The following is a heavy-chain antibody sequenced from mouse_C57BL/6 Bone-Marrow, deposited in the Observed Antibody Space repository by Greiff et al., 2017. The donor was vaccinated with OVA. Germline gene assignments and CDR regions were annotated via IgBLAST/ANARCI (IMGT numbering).Heavy chain of an antibody. CDR3: ARRGDGYDGYAMDY. V-gene: IGHV1-72*01. J-gene: IGHJ4*01. Sequence: VQLQQSGAELVKPGASVKLSCKASGYTFTSYWMHWVKQRPGRGLEWIGRSDPNSGGTKDNEKFKSKATLTVDTPSSTAYMQLSSLTSEDSAVYYCARRGDGYDGYAMDYWGQGTSVTVSS. CDR1: GYTFTSYW. D-gene: IGHD2-2*01. CDR2: SDPNSGGT.